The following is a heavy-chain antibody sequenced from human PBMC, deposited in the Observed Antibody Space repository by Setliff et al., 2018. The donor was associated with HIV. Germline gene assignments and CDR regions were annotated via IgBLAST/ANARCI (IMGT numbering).Heavy chain of an antibody. CDR3: ARSGGTSQYHVYMDV. D-gene: IGHD2-2*01. CDR1: GYIFTDYY. J-gene: IGHJ6*03. CDR2: VDPQDGET. V-gene: IGHV1-69-2*01. Sequence: ASVKVSCKASGYIFTDYYMHWVQQAPGQGLEWMGRVDPQDGETKYAEKFQGRVTITADEATVTAYMQLSSLRSDDTAVYYCARSGGTSQYHVYMDVWGKGTTVTVSS.